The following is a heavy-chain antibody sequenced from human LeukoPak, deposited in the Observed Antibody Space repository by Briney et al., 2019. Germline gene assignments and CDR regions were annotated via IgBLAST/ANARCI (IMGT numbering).Heavy chain of an antibody. V-gene: IGHV3-30*18. Sequence: GGSLRLSCAASGFTFSSYGMPWVRQAPGKGLEWVAGISYDGSNKYYADSVKGRFTISRDNPKNTLYLQMNSRMAEDTAVYYCAKDPLYSGSYSEYYFDYGGQGTLVTVSS. CDR3: AKDPLYSGSYSEYYFDY. D-gene: IGHD1-26*01. CDR2: ISYDGSNK. J-gene: IGHJ4*02. CDR1: GFTFSSYG.